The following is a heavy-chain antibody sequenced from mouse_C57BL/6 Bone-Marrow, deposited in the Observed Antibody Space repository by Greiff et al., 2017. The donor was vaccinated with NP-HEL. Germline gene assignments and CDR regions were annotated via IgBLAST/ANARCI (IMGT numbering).Heavy chain of an antibody. V-gene: IGHV14-2*01. CDR1: GFNIKDYY. Sequence: VQLQQSGAELVKPGASVKLSCTASGFNIKDYYMHWVKQRTEQGLEWIGRIDPEDGETKYAPKFPGKATITADTSSNTAYLQLSSLTSEDTAVYYCASPITTVVATYFDDWGQGTTLTVS. CDR2: IDPEDGET. CDR3: ASPITTVVATYFDD. D-gene: IGHD1-1*01. J-gene: IGHJ2*01.